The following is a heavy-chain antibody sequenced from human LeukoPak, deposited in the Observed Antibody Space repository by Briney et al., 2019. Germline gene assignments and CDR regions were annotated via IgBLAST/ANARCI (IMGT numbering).Heavy chain of an antibody. CDR3: AKAAAAGNWYFDL. Sequence: GGSLRLSCAASGFTVSSNYMSWVRQAPGKGLEWVSVIYSSGSTYYADSVKGRFTISRDNSKNTLYLQMNSLRAEDTAVYYCAKAAAAGNWYFDLWGRGTLVTVSP. CDR1: GFTVSSNY. J-gene: IGHJ2*01. CDR2: IYSSGST. D-gene: IGHD6-13*01. V-gene: IGHV3-53*01.